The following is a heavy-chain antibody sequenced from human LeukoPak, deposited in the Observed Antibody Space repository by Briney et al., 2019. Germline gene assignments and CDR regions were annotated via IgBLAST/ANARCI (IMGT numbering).Heavy chain of an antibody. CDR3: AKSRAALVPRPPFDY. Sequence: GGSTRLSCAASGFTFDDYAMHWVRQAPGKGLEWVSLISWDGGSTYYADSVKGRFTISRDNSKNSLYLQMNSLRAEDTALYYCAKSRAALVPRPPFDYWGQGTLVTVSS. CDR1: GFTFDDYA. J-gene: IGHJ4*02. CDR2: ISWDGGST. V-gene: IGHV3-43D*03. D-gene: IGHD2-8*02.